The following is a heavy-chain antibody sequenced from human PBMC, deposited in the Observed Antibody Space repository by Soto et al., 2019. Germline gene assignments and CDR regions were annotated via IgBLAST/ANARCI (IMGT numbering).Heavy chain of an antibody. CDR1: GGTFDKFI. V-gene: IGHV1-69*13. D-gene: IGHD3-10*01. CDR2: IVPMLGTP. Sequence: GASVKVSCKASGGTFDKFIMNRVRQTPGRGLEWMGGIVPMLGTPTYAEKFKGRVRISATGSATTTYMEVTSLRSEDTAIYYCARNGTYGSSRSHYSGMDVWGQGTTVTVSS. CDR3: ARNGTYGSSRSHYSGMDV. J-gene: IGHJ6*02.